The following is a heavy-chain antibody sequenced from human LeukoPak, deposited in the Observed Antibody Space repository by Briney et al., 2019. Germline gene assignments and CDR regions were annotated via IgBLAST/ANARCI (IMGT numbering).Heavy chain of an antibody. J-gene: IGHJ4*02. Sequence: QPGGSLRLSCAASGFTFSSYAMSWVRQAPGQGLEWVSAISGSGGSTYYADSVKGRFTISRDNSKNTLYLQMNSLRAEDTAVYYCAKDGSVLDYYDSSGVFDYWGQGTLVTVSS. CDR1: GFTFSSYA. CDR3: AKDGSVLDYYDSSGVFDY. D-gene: IGHD3-22*01. CDR2: ISGSGGST. V-gene: IGHV3-23*01.